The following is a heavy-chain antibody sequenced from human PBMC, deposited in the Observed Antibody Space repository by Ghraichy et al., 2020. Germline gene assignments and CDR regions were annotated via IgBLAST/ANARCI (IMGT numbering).Heavy chain of an antibody. CDR1: RGSIFSHF. J-gene: IGHJ6*02. V-gene: IGHV4-59*11. D-gene: IGHD2-2*01. CDR3: ARGSEDHLRMGSSLDV. Sequence: SETLSLTCTVSRGSIFSHFWTWIRQPPGKGLEWIGYAYETGSTSYNASLKSRVTISVDTSKDQFSLKLTSVTAAATAVYFCARGSEDHLRMGSSLDVWGHGTTVTVSS. CDR2: AYETGST.